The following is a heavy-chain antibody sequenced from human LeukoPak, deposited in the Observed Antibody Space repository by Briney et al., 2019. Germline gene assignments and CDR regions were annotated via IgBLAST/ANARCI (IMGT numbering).Heavy chain of an antibody. J-gene: IGHJ4*02. V-gene: IGHV3-23*01. CDR1: GFTFDDYA. CDR2: ISGSGGSA. CDR3: ARAQLGFEY. Sequence: GGSLRLSCAASGFTFDDYAMHWVRQAPGKGLEWVSAISGSGGSAYYANSVKGRFTISRDNSKNTLYLQMNSLRPDDTAVYYCARAQLGFEYWGQGTLVTVSS. D-gene: IGHD6-13*01.